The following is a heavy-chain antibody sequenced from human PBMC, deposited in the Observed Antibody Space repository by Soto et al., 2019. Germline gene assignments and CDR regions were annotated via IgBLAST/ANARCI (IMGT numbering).Heavy chain of an antibody. D-gene: IGHD4-17*01. CDR3: ARFYGDYINWFDP. CDR1: AGSISSGGYS. J-gene: IGHJ5*02. CDR2: IYHSGST. Sequence: SETLSLTCTVSAGSISSGGYSWSWIRQPPGKGLEWIGYIYHSGSTYYNPSLKSRVTISVDRSKNQFSLKLSSVTAADTAVYYCARFYGDYINWFDPWGQGTLVTVSS. V-gene: IGHV4-30-2*01.